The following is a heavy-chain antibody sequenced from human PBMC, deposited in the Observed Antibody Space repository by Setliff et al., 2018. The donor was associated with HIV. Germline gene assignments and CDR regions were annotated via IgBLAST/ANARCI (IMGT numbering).Heavy chain of an antibody. Sequence: GGSLRLSCAASGFTFDDYAMHWVRQAPGKGLEWVSGISWNSGSIGYADSVKGRLTISRDNAKNSLYLQMNSLRSEDTALYYCAKSPNRYSPLDWFDPWGQGTLVTVSS. CDR3: AKSPNRYSPLDWFDP. D-gene: IGHD5-18*01. J-gene: IGHJ5*02. CDR2: ISWNSGSI. CDR1: GFTFDDYA. V-gene: IGHV3-9*01.